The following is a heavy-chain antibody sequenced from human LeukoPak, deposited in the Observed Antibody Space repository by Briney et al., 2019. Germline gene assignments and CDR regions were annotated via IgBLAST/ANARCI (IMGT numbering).Heavy chain of an antibody. CDR2: IYHSGTT. CDR3: ATYFYGDYASYYFDQ. D-gene: IGHD4-17*01. Sequence: PSGTLPLTCTMSGVSIFSSHWWSWARQPPGKGLEWTGEIYHSGTTNYNPSLRSRVTMSVDESKKQFSLMLSSVTAADTAVYYCATYFYGDYASYYFDQWGQGTLVTVSS. CDR1: GVSIFSSHW. J-gene: IGHJ4*02. V-gene: IGHV4-4*02.